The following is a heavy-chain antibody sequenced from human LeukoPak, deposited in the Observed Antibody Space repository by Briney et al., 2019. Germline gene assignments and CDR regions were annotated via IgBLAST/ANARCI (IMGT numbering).Heavy chain of an antibody. CDR3: ARGRGVWYYYGSGSYYYFDY. J-gene: IGHJ4*02. V-gene: IGHV4-34*01. CDR2: INHSGST. D-gene: IGHD3-10*01. CDR1: GGSFSGYY. Sequence: PSETLSLTCAVYGGSFSGYYWSWIRQPPGKGLEWIGEINHSGSTNYNPSLKSRVTISVDTSKNQFSLKLSSVTAADTAVYHCARGRGVWYYYGSGSYYYFDYWGQGTLVTVSS.